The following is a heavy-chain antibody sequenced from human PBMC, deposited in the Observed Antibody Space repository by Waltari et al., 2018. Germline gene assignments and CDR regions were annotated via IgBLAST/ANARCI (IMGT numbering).Heavy chain of an antibody. CDR2: IKQDGSEK. CDR1: GFTFRSYL. J-gene: IGHJ4*02. CDR3: ARDYGGNSGGY. Sequence: EVQLVESGGGLVQPGGSLRLSFAASGFTFRSYLISCVRQAPGKGLEWVANIKQDGSEKYYVDSVKGRFTISRDNAKNSLYLQMNSLRAEDTAVYYCARDYGGNSGGYWGQGTLVTVSS. V-gene: IGHV3-7*03. D-gene: IGHD4-17*01.